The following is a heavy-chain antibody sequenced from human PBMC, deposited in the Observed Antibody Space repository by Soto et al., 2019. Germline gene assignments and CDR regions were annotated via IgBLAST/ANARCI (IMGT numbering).Heavy chain of an antibody. D-gene: IGHD3-22*01. CDR3: ARDLYYYDSSGYRPRSTRVMDV. Sequence: SETLSLTCTVSGGSISSGGYYWSWIRQHPGKGLEWIGYIYYSGSTYYNPSLKSRVTISVDTSKNQFSLKLSSVTAADTAVYYCARDLYYYDSSGYRPRSTRVMDVWGQGTTVTVSS. J-gene: IGHJ6*02. CDR2: IYYSGST. CDR1: GGSISSGGYY. V-gene: IGHV4-31*03.